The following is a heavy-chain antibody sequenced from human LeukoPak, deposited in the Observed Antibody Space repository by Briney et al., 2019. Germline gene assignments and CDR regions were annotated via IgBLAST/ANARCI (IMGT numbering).Heavy chain of an antibody. D-gene: IGHD5-18*01. J-gene: IGHJ4*02. Sequence: SETLSLTCTVSGGSISSGNYYWSWIRKPAGKGLEWIGRIYTSGSTNYNPSLKSRVTISVDTSKNQFSLKLSSVTAADTAVYYCARSGYGWIQLWRREGYFDYWGQGTLVTASS. CDR1: GGSISSGNYY. CDR2: IYTSGST. V-gene: IGHV4-61*02. CDR3: ARSGYGWIQLWRREGYFDY.